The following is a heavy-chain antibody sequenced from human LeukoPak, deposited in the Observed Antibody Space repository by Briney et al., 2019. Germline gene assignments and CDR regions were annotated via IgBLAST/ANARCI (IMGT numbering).Heavy chain of an antibody. D-gene: IGHD2-2*01. CDR2: INHSGST. CDR1: GGSFSGYY. J-gene: IGHJ6*03. Sequence: SETLSLTCAVYGGSFSGYYWSWIRQPPGKGLEWIGEINHSGSTNYNPSLRSRVTISVDTSKNQFSLKLSSVTAADTAVYYCASVVVPANRYYYYYYMDVWGKGTTVTVSS. CDR3: ASVVVPANRYYYYYYMDV. V-gene: IGHV4-34*01.